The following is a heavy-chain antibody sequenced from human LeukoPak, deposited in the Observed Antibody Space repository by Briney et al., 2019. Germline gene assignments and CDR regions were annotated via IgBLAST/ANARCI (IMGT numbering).Heavy chain of an antibody. CDR3: EGGSDPLDYFDY. V-gene: IGHV3-66*01. D-gene: IGHD5-12*01. CDR1: GFTVSSNY. Sequence: GGSLRLSCAASGFTVSSNYMSWVRRAPGEGLEWVSVIYSGGSTYYADSVKGRFTISRDNSKNTLYLQMNSLRAEDTAVYYCEGGSDPLDYFDYWGQGTLVTVSS. CDR2: IYSGGST. J-gene: IGHJ4*02.